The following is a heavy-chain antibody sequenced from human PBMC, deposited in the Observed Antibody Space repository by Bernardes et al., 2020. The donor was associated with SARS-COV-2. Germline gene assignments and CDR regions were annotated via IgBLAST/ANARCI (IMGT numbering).Heavy chain of an antibody. CDR3: ARTQLAAAGIGDYYYYGMDV. CDR2: IDWDDDK. D-gene: IGHD6-13*01. V-gene: IGHV2-70*01. CDR1: GFSLSTSGMC. Sequence: GPTLVKPTQTLTLTCTFSGFSLSTSGMCVSWIRQPPGKALEWLALIDWDDDKYYSTSLKTRLTISKDTSKNQVVLTMTNMDPVDTATYYCARTQLAAAGIGDYYYYGMDVWGQGTTVTVSS. J-gene: IGHJ6*02.